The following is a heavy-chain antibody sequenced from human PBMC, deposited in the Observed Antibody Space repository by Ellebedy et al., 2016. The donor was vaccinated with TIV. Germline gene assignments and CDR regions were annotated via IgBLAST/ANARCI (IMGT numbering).Heavy chain of an antibody. J-gene: IGHJ6*02. V-gene: IGHV6-1*01. CDR2: TYYRSKWNN. Sequence: SQTLSLTCVISGDSVSTDIGWNWIRQSPSRGLEWLGRTYYRSKWNNDYAVSLKSRITINPDTSKNLFSLQLNSVTPDDTAVYYCARGWFGSGMGVWGQGTTVTVSS. CDR1: GDSVSTDIG. D-gene: IGHD3-16*01. CDR3: ARGWFGSGMGV.